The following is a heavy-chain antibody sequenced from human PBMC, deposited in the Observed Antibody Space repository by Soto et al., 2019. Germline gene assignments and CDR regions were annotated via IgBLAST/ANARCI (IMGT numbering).Heavy chain of an antibody. V-gene: IGHV3-48*03. D-gene: IGHD3-3*01. CDR2: ISSSGSTI. CDR1: GFTFSSYE. CDR3: ARYDFWSGYLPAGMDV. Sequence: VGSLRLSCAASGFTFSSYEMNWVRQAPGKGLEWVSYISSSGSTIYYADSVKGRFTISRDNAKNSLYLQMNSLRAEDTAVYYCARYDFWSGYLPAGMDVWGQGTTVTVSS. J-gene: IGHJ6*02.